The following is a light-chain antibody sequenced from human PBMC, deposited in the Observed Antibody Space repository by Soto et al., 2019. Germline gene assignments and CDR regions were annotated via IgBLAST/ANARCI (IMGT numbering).Light chain of an antibody. CDR3: HCHDSSLSAYV. CDR1: SSNIGAGYD. J-gene: IGLJ1*01. V-gene: IGLV1-40*01. Sequence: QSVLTQPPSVSGAPGQRVTVSCTGSSSNIGAGYDVHWYQQLPRTGPKLLISGNSNRPSGVPDRFSGSRSGTSASLAITGVQAEDEADYYCHCHDSSLSAYVFGTGTKVTVL. CDR2: GNS.